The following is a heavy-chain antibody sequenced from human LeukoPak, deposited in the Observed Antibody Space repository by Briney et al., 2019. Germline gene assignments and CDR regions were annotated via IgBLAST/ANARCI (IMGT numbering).Heavy chain of an antibody. V-gene: IGHV4-61*01. Sequence: PSETLSLTCTVSGGSISSSSYYWSWIRQPPGKGLEWIGYIYYSGSTNYNPSLKSRVTISVDTSKNQFSLKLSSVTAADTAVYYCARGVGYCSSTSCYTPYYYYMDVWGKGTTVTVSS. CDR1: GGSISSSSYY. CDR3: ARGVGYCSSTSCYTPYYYYMDV. J-gene: IGHJ6*03. CDR2: IYYSGST. D-gene: IGHD2-2*02.